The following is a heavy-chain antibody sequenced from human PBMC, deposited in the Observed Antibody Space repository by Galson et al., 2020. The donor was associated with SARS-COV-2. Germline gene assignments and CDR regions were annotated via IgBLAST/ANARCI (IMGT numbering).Heavy chain of an antibody. Sequence: GGSLRLSCAASGLSVSRSYMIWVRQAPGKGLDWASLIYTGGSTTYADSVKGRFTISRHNSKNTLYLQMNSLRVDDTAVYYCARDRPYGSGTTDAFDLWGQGTMVTVSS. J-gene: IGHJ3*01. V-gene: IGHV3-53*04. CDR1: GLSVSRSY. CDR2: IYTGGST. D-gene: IGHD3-10*01. CDR3: ARDRPYGSGTTDAFDL.